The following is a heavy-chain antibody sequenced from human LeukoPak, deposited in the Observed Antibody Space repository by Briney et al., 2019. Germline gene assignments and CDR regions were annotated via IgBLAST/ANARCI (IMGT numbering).Heavy chain of an antibody. CDR1: GGSFSGYY. Sequence: SETLSLTCAVYGGSFSGYYWSWIRQPPGKGLEWIGEINHSGSTNYNPSLKSRVTISADTSKNQFSLKLSSVTAADTAVYYCARWQYSSSSAGFSDYFDYWGQGTLVTVSS. V-gene: IGHV4-34*01. CDR3: ARWQYSSSSAGFSDYFDY. J-gene: IGHJ4*02. CDR2: INHSGST. D-gene: IGHD6-6*01.